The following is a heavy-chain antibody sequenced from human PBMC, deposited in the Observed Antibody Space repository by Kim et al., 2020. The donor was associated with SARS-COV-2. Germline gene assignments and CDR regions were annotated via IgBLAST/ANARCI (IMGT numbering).Heavy chain of an antibody. D-gene: IGHD4-17*01. V-gene: IGHV4-59*13. J-gene: IGHJ5*02. CDR3: AKTSYGDTPSGEFGGGWFDT. Sequence: SETLSLTCTVSGGSISSYYWSWIRQPPGKGLEWIGYIYYSGSTNYNPSLKSRVTISVDTSKNQFSLKLSSVTAADTAVYYCAKTSYGDTPSGEFGGGWFDTSGQRTLFTVSS. CDR1: GGSISSYY. CDR2: IYYSGST.